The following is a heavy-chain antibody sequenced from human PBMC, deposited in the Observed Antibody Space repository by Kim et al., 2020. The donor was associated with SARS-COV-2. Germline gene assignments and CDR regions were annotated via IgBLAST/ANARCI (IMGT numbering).Heavy chain of an antibody. Sequence: GGSLRLSCAASGFTFSNAWMSWVRQAPGKGLEWVGRIKSKTDGGTTDYAAPVKGRFTISRDDSKNTLYLQMNSLKTEDTAVYYCTTGIGNTMVRGVITLNDYWGQGTLVTVSS. D-gene: IGHD3-10*01. CDR3: TTGIGNTMVRGVITLNDY. CDR2: IKSKTDGGTT. V-gene: IGHV3-15*01. CDR1: GFTFSNAW. J-gene: IGHJ4*02.